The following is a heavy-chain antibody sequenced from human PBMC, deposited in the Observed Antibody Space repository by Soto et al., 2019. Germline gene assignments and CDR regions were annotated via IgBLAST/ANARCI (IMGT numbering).Heavy chain of an antibody. V-gene: IGHV1-69*02. D-gene: IGHD3-10*01. J-gene: IGHJ4*02. Sequence: QVQLVQSGAEVKRPGSSVKVSCKASGDTFSFYSINWVRQAPGLGLEWMGRVNPILSLSNYAQRFQGRVTMTADKSTSTAYMVISSLRSEDTAIYYCANNYGSGYRAFDYWGQGAQVIVSS. CDR1: GDTFSFYS. CDR3: ANNYGSGYRAFDY. CDR2: VNPILSLS.